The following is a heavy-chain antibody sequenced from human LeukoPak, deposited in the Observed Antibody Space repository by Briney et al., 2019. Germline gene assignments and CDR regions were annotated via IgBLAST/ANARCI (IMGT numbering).Heavy chain of an antibody. J-gene: IGHJ3*02. CDR3: ARVFPYDSSGYAPRDGAFDI. V-gene: IGHV4-4*07. Sequence: SETLSLTCTVSGGSISSYYWSWIRQPAGKGLEWIGRIYTSGSTNYNPSLKSRVTMSVDTSKNQFSLKLSSVTAADTAVYYCARVFPYDSSGYAPRDGAFDIWGQGTMVTVSS. CDR2: IYTSGST. D-gene: IGHD3-22*01. CDR1: GGSISSYY.